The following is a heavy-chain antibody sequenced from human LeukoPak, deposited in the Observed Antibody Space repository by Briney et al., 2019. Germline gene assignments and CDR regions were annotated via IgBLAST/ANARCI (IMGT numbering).Heavy chain of an antibody. CDR1: GFRFSSFS. V-gene: IGHV3-21*01. Sequence: GGSLRLSCEGSGFRFSSFSMAWVRQASGKGLEWVSSISSSSSDIYYAGSVKGRFTISRDNAKSSLYLQMNSLRAEDTAVYYCARDLKDPFQYYFDYWGQGTLVTVSS. J-gene: IGHJ4*02. CDR2: ISSSSSDI. CDR3: ARDLKDPFQYYFDY.